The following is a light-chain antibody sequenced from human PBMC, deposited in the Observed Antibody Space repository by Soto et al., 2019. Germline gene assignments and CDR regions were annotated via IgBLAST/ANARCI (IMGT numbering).Light chain of an antibody. CDR1: QSVSSSY. CDR3: QQYGTSFT. Sequence: EIVLTQSPATLSLSPGERATLSCRASQSVSSSYLAWYQQKPGQAPRLLIYGASSRATGVPDRFSGSGSGTDFTLTINRLEPEDFAVYYCQQYGTSFTFGPGTKVDIK. V-gene: IGKV3-20*01. J-gene: IGKJ3*01. CDR2: GAS.